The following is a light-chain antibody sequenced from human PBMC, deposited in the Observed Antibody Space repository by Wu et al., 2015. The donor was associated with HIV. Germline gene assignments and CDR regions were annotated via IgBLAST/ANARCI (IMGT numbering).Light chain of an antibody. CDR3: QQYNKWPLIT. V-gene: IGKV3-15*01. Sequence: EIVLTQSPGTLSVSPGERATLSCRASQSVSSNLAWYQQKPGQTPRLLIYAASTRATGIPARFSGRGSGAEFTLTISSMQSEDFAVYYCQQYNKWPLITFGGGTKVEIK. CDR2: AAS. J-gene: IGKJ4*01. CDR1: QSVSSN.